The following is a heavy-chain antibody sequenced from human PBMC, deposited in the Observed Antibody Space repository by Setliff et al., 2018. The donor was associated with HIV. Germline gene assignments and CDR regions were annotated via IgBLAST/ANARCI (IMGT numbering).Heavy chain of an antibody. V-gene: IGHV1-2*02. CDR3: ARDRE. J-gene: IGHJ6*04. CDR1: GYTFTSNY. Sequence: ASVKVSCKASGYTFTSNYVHWVRQAPGQGLEWMGWINPKNGDTQYSQDFQDRVTMTRDTSISTAYMELSRLTSHDTAVYYCARDRERGKGTTVTVSS. D-gene: IGHD1-26*01. CDR2: INPKNGDT.